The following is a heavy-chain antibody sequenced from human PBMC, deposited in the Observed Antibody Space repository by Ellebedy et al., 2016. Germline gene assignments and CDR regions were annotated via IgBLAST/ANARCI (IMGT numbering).Heavy chain of an antibody. CDR1: GFTFRNFF. Sequence: GEPLKISXVASGFTFRNFFMSWVRQAPGGGLEWISTISGDGDTTFSADSVKGRFTISRDNSRNTLYLQMDSLRAADTAVYYCYYGHYSGYWGQGTLVTVSS. V-gene: IGHV3-23*01. J-gene: IGHJ4*02. D-gene: IGHD4-17*01. CDR3: YYGHYSGY. CDR2: ISGDGDTT.